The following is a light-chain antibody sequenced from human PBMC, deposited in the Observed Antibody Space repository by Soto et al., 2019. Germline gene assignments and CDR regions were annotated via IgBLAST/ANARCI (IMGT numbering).Light chain of an antibody. Sequence: DIQMTQSPSTLSASVGERVTITCRASQSVSNWLALYQHKPGKAPKLLIYDVSSLESGVPSRFSGSGSGTEFILTISSLQPDDFATYYCQQYDSYSWTFGQGTKVDIK. CDR3: QQYDSYSWT. J-gene: IGKJ1*01. V-gene: IGKV1-5*01. CDR2: DVS. CDR1: QSVSNW.